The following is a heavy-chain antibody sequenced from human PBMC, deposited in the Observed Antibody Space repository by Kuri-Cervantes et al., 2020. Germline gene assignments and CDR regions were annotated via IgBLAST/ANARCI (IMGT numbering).Heavy chain of an antibody. Sequence: GESLKISCAASGFTFRSYSMNWVRQAPGKGLEWVSSISSSSSYIYYADSVKGRFTISRDNAKNSLYLQMNSLRAEDTAVYYWARHSDSSGYNSPLGYWGQGTLVTVSS. CDR3: ARHSDSSGYNSPLGY. CDR1: GFTFRSYS. V-gene: IGHV3-21*01. CDR2: ISSSSSYI. D-gene: IGHD3-22*01. J-gene: IGHJ4*02.